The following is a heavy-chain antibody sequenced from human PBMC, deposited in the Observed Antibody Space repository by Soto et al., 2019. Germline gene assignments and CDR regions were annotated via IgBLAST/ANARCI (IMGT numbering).Heavy chain of an antibody. D-gene: IGHD3-22*01. CDR1: GFTFSSYW. CDR3: ARDHDSSGYYYVPLYYYYGMDV. Sequence: GGPLRLSCAASGFTFSSYWMHRVRQAPGKGLVWVSRINSDGSSTSYADSVKGRFIISRDNAKNTLYLQMNSLRAEDTAVYYCARDHDSSGYYYVPLYYYYGMDVWGQGTTVTVSS. CDR2: INSDGSST. J-gene: IGHJ6*02. V-gene: IGHV3-74*01.